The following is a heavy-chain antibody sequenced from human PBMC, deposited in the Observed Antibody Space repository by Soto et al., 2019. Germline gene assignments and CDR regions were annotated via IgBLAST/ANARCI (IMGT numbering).Heavy chain of an antibody. V-gene: IGHV2-5*02. CDR2: IYWDDDK. Sequence: QITLKESGPTLVKPTQTLTLTCTFSGFSLSTSGVGVGWIRQPPGKALEWLALIYWDDDKRYSPSLKSRLTITKDTSKNQVVLTMTNMDPVDTATYYCAHRRGYYDSSGYYSPFDYWGQGTLVTVSS. D-gene: IGHD3-22*01. J-gene: IGHJ4*02. CDR1: GFSLSTSGVG. CDR3: AHRRGYYDSSGYYSPFDY.